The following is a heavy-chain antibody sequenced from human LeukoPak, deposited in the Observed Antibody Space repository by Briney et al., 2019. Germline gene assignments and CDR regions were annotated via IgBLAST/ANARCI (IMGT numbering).Heavy chain of an antibody. J-gene: IGHJ6*02. CDR1: GFTVSSNY. V-gene: IGHV3-66*01. CDR3: ASALGIAARPYYYYGMDV. D-gene: IGHD6-6*01. CDR2: IYSGGST. Sequence: GGSLRLSCAASGFTVSSNYMSWVRQAPGKGLEWVSVIYSGGSTYYPDSVKGRFTLSRDNSQNTLYLQMNSLRAADTAVYYCASALGIAARPYYYYGMDVWGQGTTVTVS.